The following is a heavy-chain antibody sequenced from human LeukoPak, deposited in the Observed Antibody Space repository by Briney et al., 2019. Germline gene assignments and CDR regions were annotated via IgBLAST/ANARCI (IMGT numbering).Heavy chain of an antibody. CDR1: GGSFSGYY. Sequence: SETLSLTCAVYGGSFSGYYWSWIRQPPGKGLEWIGEINHSGSTNYNPSLKSRVTISVDTSKNQFSLKLSPVTAADTAVYYCARGCGGWYDLHWFDPWGQGTLVTVSS. J-gene: IGHJ5*02. CDR2: INHSGST. V-gene: IGHV4-34*01. CDR3: ARGCGGWYDLHWFDP. D-gene: IGHD6-19*01.